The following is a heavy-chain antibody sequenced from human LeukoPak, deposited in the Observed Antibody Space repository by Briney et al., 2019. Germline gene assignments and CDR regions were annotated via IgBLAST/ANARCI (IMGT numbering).Heavy chain of an antibody. CDR2: IYYSGST. J-gene: IGHJ5*02. D-gene: IGHD2-2*01. CDR3: ARGDIVVVPGGFDP. V-gene: IGHV4-59*01. CDR1: GGSISSYY. Sequence: SETLSLTCTGSGGSISSYYWSWIRQPPGKGLEWIGYIYYSGSTNYNPSLKSRVTISVDTSKNQLSLKLSSVTAADTAVYYCARGDIVVVPGGFDPWGQGTLVTVSS.